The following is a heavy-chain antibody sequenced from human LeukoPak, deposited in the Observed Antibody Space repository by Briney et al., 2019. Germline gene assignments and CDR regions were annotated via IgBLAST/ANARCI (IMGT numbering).Heavy chain of an antibody. V-gene: IGHV4-39*07. D-gene: IGHD3-10*01. CDR3: ARVNSVVRGVIRYYYYGMDV. Sequence: PSETLSLTCTVSGGSISSSSYYWGWIRQPPGRGLEWIGSIYYSGSTYYNPSLKSRVTISVDKSKNQFSLKLSSVTAADTAVYYCARVNSVVRGVIRYYYYGMDVWGKGTTVTVSS. CDR2: IYYSGST. CDR1: GGSISSSSYY. J-gene: IGHJ6*04.